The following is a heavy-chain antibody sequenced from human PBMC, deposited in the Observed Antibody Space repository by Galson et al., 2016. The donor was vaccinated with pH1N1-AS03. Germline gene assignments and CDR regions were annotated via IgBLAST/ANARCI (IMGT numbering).Heavy chain of an antibody. CDR2: IYWDDDK. CDR3: TRPRYYNTNLYYFDY. J-gene: IGHJ4*02. CDR1: GFSLATSGVG. Sequence: PALVKPTQTLTLTCAFSGFSLATSGVGVGWIRQPPGKTLEWLALIYWDDDKLYTPSLKSRLTVTKDTSKNLLVLTLTDMDPFDTATYFCTRPRYYNTNLYYFDYWGQGTLVTVSS. V-gene: IGHV2-5*02. D-gene: IGHD3-10*01.